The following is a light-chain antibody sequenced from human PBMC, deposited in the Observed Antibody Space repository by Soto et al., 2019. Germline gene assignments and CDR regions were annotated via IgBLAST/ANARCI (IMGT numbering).Light chain of an antibody. Sequence: QSVLTQPPSVSAAPGQKVTISCSGSTSNIGNNYVSWCQQLPGTAPKLLIYSNNQRPSGVPDRFSGSKSGTSASLAISGLQSEDEADYYCAAWDDSLNGVVFGGGTKLTVL. CDR2: SNN. J-gene: IGLJ2*01. CDR3: AAWDDSLNGVV. V-gene: IGLV1-44*01. CDR1: TSNIGNNY.